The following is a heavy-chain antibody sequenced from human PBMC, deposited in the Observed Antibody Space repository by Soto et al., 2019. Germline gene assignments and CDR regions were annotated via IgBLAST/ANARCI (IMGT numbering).Heavy chain of an antibody. Sequence: ASVKVSCKASGYTFTSYGISWVRQAPGQGLEWMGWISAYNGNTNYAQKLQGRVTMTTDTSTSTAYLELRSLRSDDTAVYYCARDSSGWYDHDYWGQGTLVTVSS. V-gene: IGHV1-18*01. CDR3: ARDSSGWYDHDY. J-gene: IGHJ4*02. D-gene: IGHD6-19*01. CDR2: ISAYNGNT. CDR1: GYTFTSYG.